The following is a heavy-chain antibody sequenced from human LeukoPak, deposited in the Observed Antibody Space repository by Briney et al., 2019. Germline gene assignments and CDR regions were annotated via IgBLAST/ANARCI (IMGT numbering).Heavy chain of an antibody. CDR3: ARDSDYYDSSSPDY. Sequence: SETLSLTCTVSGGSISRSTYYWGWIRQPPGKGLEWIGSFYYSGSTYYNPSLKSRVIISGDTSKNQFSLKLSSVTAADTAVYYCARDSDYYDSSSPDYWGQGTLVTVSS. D-gene: IGHD3-22*01. CDR2: FYYSGST. CDR1: GGSISRSTYY. J-gene: IGHJ4*02. V-gene: IGHV4-39*07.